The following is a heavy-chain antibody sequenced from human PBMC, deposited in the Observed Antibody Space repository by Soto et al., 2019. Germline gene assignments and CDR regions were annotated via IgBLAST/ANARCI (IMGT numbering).Heavy chain of an antibody. CDR2: IITIFGTA. V-gene: IGHV1-69*12. CDR1: GGTFSSYA. J-gene: IGHJ6*02. D-gene: IGHD5-18*01. CDR3: ARDHGYSDGSRYYYYYGMDV. Sequence: QVRLVQSGAEVKKPGSSVKVSCKASGGTFSSYAISWVRQAPGQGLEWMGGIITIFGTANYAQKFQGRVTITADESTSTAYMELSSLRSEDTAVYYCARDHGYSDGSRYYYYYGMDVWCQGTMVTFSS.